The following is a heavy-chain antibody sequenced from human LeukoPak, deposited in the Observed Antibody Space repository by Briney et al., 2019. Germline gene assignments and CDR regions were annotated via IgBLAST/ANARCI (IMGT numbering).Heavy chain of an antibody. CDR3: AKEARYSSSWYYNY. V-gene: IGHV3-30*18. Sequence: GGSLRLSCAASGFTFSSYGMHWVRQAPGKGLEWVAVISYDGSNKYYADSVKGRFTISRDNSKNTLYLQMNSLRAEDTAVYYCAKEARYSSSWYYNYWGQGTLVTVSS. J-gene: IGHJ4*02. D-gene: IGHD6-13*01. CDR1: GFTFSSYG. CDR2: ISYDGSNK.